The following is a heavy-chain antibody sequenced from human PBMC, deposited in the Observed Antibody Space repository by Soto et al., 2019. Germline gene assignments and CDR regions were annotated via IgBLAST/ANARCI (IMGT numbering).Heavy chain of an antibody. CDR3: AHRLGGYTWHDGYFDF. CDR2: IYWDDDN. Sequence: QITLKESGPTLVKPTQTLTLTCTFSGFSLTTRPMGVGWIRQPPGKALEWLVFIYWDDDNRYSPSLKSRITVMKDTSRKQVVLTMTDMDPLDTATYYCAHRLGGYTWHDGYFDFWGQGIMITVSS. J-gene: IGHJ4*02. D-gene: IGHD5-12*01. V-gene: IGHV2-5*02. CDR1: GFSLTTRPMG.